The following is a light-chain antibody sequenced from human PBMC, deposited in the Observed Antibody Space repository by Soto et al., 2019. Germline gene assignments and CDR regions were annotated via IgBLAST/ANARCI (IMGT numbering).Light chain of an antibody. V-gene: IGKV1-13*02. Sequence: AIQLTQSPPSLSASIGDRVTITCRASQGISSAFAWYQQKPGTVPKLLIYDVSNLQSGIPSRFSGSGSGTDFTLPISSLQPEDFATYYCQQFETYPLTFGQGTRLEVK. CDR2: DVS. J-gene: IGKJ5*01. CDR1: QGISSA. CDR3: QQFETYPLT.